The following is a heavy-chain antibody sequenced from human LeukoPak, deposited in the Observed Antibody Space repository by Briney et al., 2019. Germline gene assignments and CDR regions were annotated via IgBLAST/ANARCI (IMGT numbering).Heavy chain of an antibody. D-gene: IGHD3-22*01. J-gene: IGHJ6*02. CDR2: MNPNNGNT. Sequence: ASVKVSCKASGGTFSSYAINWVRQATGQGLEWMGWMNPNNGNTGYAQKFQGRVTMTRNTSISTAYMELSSLRSEDTAVYYCARGGGYYYDSSGNGMDVWGQGTTVTVSS. CDR3: ARGGGYYYDSSGNGMDV. CDR1: GGTFSSYA. V-gene: IGHV1-8*02.